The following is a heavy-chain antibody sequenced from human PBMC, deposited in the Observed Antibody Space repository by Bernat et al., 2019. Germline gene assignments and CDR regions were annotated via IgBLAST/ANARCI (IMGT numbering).Heavy chain of an antibody. J-gene: IGHJ4*02. D-gene: IGHD3-10*01. CDR1: GFTFSDYE. V-gene: IGHV3-48*03. Sequence: EVQVVESGGGLVQPGGSLRLSCEVSGFTFSDYEMNWVRQAPGKGLEWISYISRSGTTIDYADSVKGRFTISRDNAKNSLYLQMNSLRAEDTALYYCAGLYYGSGVHWGQGTLVTVSS. CDR3: AGLYYGSGVH. CDR2: ISRSGTTI.